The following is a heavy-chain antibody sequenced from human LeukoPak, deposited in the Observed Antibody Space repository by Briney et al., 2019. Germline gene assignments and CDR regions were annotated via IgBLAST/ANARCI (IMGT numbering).Heavy chain of an antibody. V-gene: IGHV3-7*01. CDR1: GFTFSSYW. J-gene: IGHJ4*02. Sequence: PGGSLRLSCAASGFTFSSYWMSWVRQAPGKGLEWVANIKQDGSEKYYVDSVKGRFTISRDNAKNSLYLQMNSLRAEDTAVYYCARDRYCSGGSCYSHWAHYFDYWGQGTLVTVSS. CDR3: ARDRYCSGGSCYSHWAHYFDY. D-gene: IGHD2-15*01. CDR2: IKQDGSEK.